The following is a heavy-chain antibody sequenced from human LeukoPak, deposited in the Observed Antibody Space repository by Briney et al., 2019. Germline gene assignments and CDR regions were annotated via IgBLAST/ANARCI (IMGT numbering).Heavy chain of an antibody. V-gene: IGHV3-9*01. CDR3: AKDMNYYGSGSFRVGSYYGMDV. J-gene: IGHJ6*02. Sequence: GRSLRLSCAASGFTFDDYAMHWVRQAPGKGLEWVSGISWNSGSIGYADSVKGRFTISRDNAKNSLYLQMNSLRAEDTALYYCAKDMNYYGSGSFRVGSYYGMDVWGQGTTVTVSS. D-gene: IGHD3-10*01. CDR2: ISWNSGSI. CDR1: GFTFDDYA.